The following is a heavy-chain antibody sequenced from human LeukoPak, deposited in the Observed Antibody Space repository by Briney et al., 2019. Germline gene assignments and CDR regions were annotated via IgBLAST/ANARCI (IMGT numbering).Heavy chain of an antibody. V-gene: IGHV4-59*01. J-gene: IGHJ6*03. CDR3: AREPFNYMDV. Sequence: SETLSLTCTVSGGSISSYYWSWIRQPPGKGLEWIGYIYYSGSTNYNPSLKSRVTISVDTSKNHFSLKLSSVTAADTAVYYCAREPFNYMDVWGKGTTVTVSS. CDR1: GGSISSYY. CDR2: IYYSGST.